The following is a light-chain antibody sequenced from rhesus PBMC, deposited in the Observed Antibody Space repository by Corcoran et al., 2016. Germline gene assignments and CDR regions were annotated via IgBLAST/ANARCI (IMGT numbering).Light chain of an antibody. V-gene: IGKV1-22*01. Sequence: DIQMTQSPSSLSASVGDTVTITCRASQSISSWLAWYQQKPGKAPQLLLYKSSTLQSGVPSRFRGSGYGTDFTITISSLQSVDLATYYCKQYSSSPRTFGQGTKVEIK. CDR3: KQYSSSPRT. CDR1: QSISSW. CDR2: KSS. J-gene: IGKJ1*01.